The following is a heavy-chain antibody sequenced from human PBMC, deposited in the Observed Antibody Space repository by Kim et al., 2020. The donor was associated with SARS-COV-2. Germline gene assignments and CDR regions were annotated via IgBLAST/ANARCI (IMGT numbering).Heavy chain of an antibody. Sequence: GGSLRLSCAASGFTFSTYGMHWVRQTPGKGLEWVAVIWYDGSNKYYADSVKGRFTISRDNSKNTLYLQMNSLRAEDTAVYYCARVYCTNVVCRHSRYHY. J-gene: IGHJ6*01. CDR2: IWYDGSNK. CDR1: GFTFSTYG. V-gene: IGHV3-33*01. D-gene: IGHD2-8*01. CDR3: ARVYCTNVVCRHSRYHY.